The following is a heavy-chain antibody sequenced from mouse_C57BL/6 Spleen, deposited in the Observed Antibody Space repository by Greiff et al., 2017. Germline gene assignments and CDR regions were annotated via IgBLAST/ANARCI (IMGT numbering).Heavy chain of an antibody. V-gene: IGHV1-15*01. CDR1: GYTFTDYE. Sequence: QVQLKESGAELVRPGASVTLSCKASGYTFTDYEMHWVKQTPVHGLEWIGAIDPETGGTAYNQKFKGKAILTADKSSSTAYMELRSLTSEDSAVYYCTRRSYYGSNRGYYAMDYWGQGTSVTVSS. J-gene: IGHJ4*01. CDR3: TRRSYYGSNRGYYAMDY. D-gene: IGHD1-1*01. CDR2: IDPETGGT.